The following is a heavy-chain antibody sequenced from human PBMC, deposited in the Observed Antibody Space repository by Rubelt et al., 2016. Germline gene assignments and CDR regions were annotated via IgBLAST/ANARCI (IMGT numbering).Heavy chain of an antibody. V-gene: IGHV1-18*04. D-gene: IGHD1-7*01. CDR2: ISAYNGNT. CDR3: ARGITGTTLHHDAFDI. CDR1: GYTFTSYY. Sequence: QVQLVQSGAEVQKPGASVKVSCKASGYTFTSYYMHWVRQAPGQGLEWMGGISAYNGNTNYAQKSQGRVTMTTETSTSTAYMELRSLRADDTAVYYCARGITGTTLHHDAFDIWGQGTMVTVSS. J-gene: IGHJ3*02.